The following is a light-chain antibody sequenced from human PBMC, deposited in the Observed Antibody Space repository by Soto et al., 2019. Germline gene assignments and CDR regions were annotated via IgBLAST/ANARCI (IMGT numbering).Light chain of an antibody. V-gene: IGKV3-15*01. J-gene: IGKJ2*01. CDR1: QSVSSN. CDR2: CES. CDR3: EQYNNWPLYT. Sequence: EIVMTQSPATLSVSPGERATLSCRASQSVSSNLAWYQQQPGQAPRLLIYCESTRATGIPARFSGSGSGTASTINIRSLQAEDFAVYYCEQYNNWPLYTVGQGTKLEIK.